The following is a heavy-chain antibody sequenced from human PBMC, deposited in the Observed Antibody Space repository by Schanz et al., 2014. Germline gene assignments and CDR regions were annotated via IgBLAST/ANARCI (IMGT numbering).Heavy chain of an antibody. CDR1: GYAFTTYG. CDR2: INGYNGHT. CDR3: ARGFDFWDR. V-gene: IGHV1-18*01. J-gene: IGHJ4*02. D-gene: IGHD3-3*01. Sequence: QVQLVQSGAEVKKPGASVRVSCKVSGYAFTTYGISWVRQAPGQGLEWMGWINGYNGHTLYAQKFQGRLTMTTDTSTSTAYMELRSLRSDDTAVYYCARGFDFWDRWGQGTLVIVSS.